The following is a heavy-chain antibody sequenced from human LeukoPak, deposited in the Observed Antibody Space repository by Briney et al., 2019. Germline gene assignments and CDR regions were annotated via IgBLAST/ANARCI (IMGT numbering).Heavy chain of an antibody. CDR1: GGSISSYY. CDR3: ARELEYYDILTGYYPYNWFDP. V-gene: IGHV4-59*01. CDR2: TYYSGST. J-gene: IGHJ5*02. Sequence: SETLSLTCTVSGGSISSYYWSWIRQPPGKGLEWIGYTYYSGSTNYNPSLKSRVTISVDTSKNQFSLKLSSVTAADTAVYYCARELEYYDILTGYYPYNWFDPWGQGTLVTVSS. D-gene: IGHD3-9*01.